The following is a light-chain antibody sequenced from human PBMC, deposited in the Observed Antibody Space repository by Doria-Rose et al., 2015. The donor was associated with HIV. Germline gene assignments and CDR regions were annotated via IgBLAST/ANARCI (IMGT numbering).Light chain of an antibody. CDR2: DGS. J-gene: IGKJ1*01. CDR1: QSFSSTY. V-gene: IGKV3-20*01. Sequence: TQSPGTLSSSPGERATLSCRASQSFSSTYLAWYQQKPCQAPSLLIYDGSTRATGIPDRFSASGSGTDFTLTINRLEPEDFALYYCHQYGTSWTFGQGTKVEI. CDR3: HQYGTSWT.